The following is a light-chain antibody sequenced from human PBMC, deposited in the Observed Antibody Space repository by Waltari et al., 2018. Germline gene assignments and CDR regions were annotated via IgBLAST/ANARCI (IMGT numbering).Light chain of an antibody. CDR2: SNN. J-gene: IGLJ2*01. CDR1: SSNIGSNT. Sequence: QSVLTQPPSASGTPGQRVTISCSGSSSNIGSNTVNWYKQLPGTAPKLLIYSNNQSTSGVPCRVTVSKSGTSAYLAISGLQSEDEADDYCAAWEDSLNGVVFGGGTKLTVL. CDR3: AAWEDSLNGVV. V-gene: IGLV1-44*01.